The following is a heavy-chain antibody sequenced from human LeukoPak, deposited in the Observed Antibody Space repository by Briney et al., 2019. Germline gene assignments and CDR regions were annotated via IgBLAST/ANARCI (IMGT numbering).Heavy chain of an antibody. Sequence: SETLSLTCAVYGGSFSGYYWSWIRQPPGKGLVWIGEINHSGSTNYNPSLKSRVTISVDTSKNQFSLKLSSVTAADTAVYYCARRRLRSHYFDYWGQGTLVTVSS. V-gene: IGHV4-34*01. CDR3: ARRRLRSHYFDY. CDR2: INHSGST. D-gene: IGHD5/OR15-5a*01. CDR1: GGSFSGYY. J-gene: IGHJ4*02.